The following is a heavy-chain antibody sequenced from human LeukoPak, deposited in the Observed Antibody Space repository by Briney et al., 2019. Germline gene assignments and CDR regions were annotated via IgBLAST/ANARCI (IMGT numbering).Heavy chain of an antibody. CDR3: PSSIIRGGYYYYMDV. CDR2: IYPGDSDT. V-gene: IGHV5-51*03. D-gene: IGHD3-10*01. CDR1: GYSFTTYW. Sequence: KPGESLKISCKGSGYSFTTYWIGWVRQMPGKGLEWMGIIYPGDSDTRYSPSFQGQVTISADKSISTAYLQWSSLKASDTAMYYCPSSIIRGGYYYYMDVWGKGTTVTVAS. J-gene: IGHJ6*03.